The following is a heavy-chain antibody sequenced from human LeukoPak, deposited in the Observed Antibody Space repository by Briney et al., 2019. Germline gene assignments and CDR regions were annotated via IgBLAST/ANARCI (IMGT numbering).Heavy chain of an antibody. CDR3: AKGGYYYDSSGFDY. Sequence: GGSLRLSCAASGFTFSSYGMHWVRQAPGKGLEWVAVIWYDGSNKYYADSVKGRFTISRDNSKNTLYLQMNSLRAEDTAVYYCAKGGYYYDSSGFDYWGQGNLVTVSS. CDR2: IWYDGSNK. CDR1: GFTFSSYG. D-gene: IGHD3-22*01. J-gene: IGHJ4*02. V-gene: IGHV3-33*06.